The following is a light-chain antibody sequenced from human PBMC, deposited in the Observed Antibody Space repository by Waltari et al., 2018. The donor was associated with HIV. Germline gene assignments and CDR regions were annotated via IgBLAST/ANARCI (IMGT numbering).Light chain of an antibody. CDR3: QVWDGSSDHHVV. J-gene: IGLJ2*01. CDR2: DDR. Sequence: SYVLTQSPSVSVAPGQTARITCGGINIGSKGLHWYQQKPGQAPVLVVYDDRDRPAGIPDRISGSNSGNMATLTISRVEAGDEADYYCQVWDGSSDHHVVIGGGTKLTVL. V-gene: IGLV3-21*02. CDR1: NIGSKG.